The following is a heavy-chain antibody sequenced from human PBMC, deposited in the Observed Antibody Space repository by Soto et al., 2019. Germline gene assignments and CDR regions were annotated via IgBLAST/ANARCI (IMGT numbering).Heavy chain of an antibody. CDR3: ARRFAIVYFYGYFSSNGMDV. Sequence: SETLSLACAVYGGSFSGYYWSWIRQPPGKGLEWIGEINHNGSTNYNPSLKSRVTISVDTYKNQFSLKQSSVTAADTAVYYCARRFAIVYFYGYFSSNGMDVWGQGTTVTVSS. V-gene: IGHV4-34*01. CDR2: INHNGST. D-gene: IGHD2-15*01. J-gene: IGHJ6*02. CDR1: GGSFSGYY.